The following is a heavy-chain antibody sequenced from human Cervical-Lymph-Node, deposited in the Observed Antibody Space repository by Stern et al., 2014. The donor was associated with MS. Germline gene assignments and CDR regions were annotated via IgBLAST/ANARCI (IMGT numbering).Heavy chain of an antibody. CDR3: ARPRVWGKSVYGMDV. Sequence: VQLVASGGGVVQPGKSLRLSCVASGFSFSGYGMQWVRQAPGKGLEWGAVISNDGSDIKYADSVKGRFTISRDNSQKTLFLHMSSLRAEDTAVYYCARPRVWGKSVYGMDVWGQGTTVTVAS. J-gene: IGHJ6*02. D-gene: IGHD7-27*01. V-gene: IGHV3-33*01. CDR1: GFSFSGYG. CDR2: ISNDGSDI.